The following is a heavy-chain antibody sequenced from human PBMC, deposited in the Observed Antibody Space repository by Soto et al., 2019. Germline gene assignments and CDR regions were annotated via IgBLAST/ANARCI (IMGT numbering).Heavy chain of an antibody. V-gene: IGHV4-59*12. CDR2: IYNRGST. J-gene: IGHJ2*01. D-gene: IGHD3-10*01. Sequence: QVQLQELGPGLVKPSETLSLTCTVSGGSISSYYWSWVRQPPGKGLEWLGYIYNRGSTNYNPSLKSRVTMTIDTSENKFSLKLSSVTAADTAVYYCARGNRITVVLATSWYFDLWGRGTLVTVSS. CDR3: ARGNRITVVLATSWYFDL. CDR1: GGSISSYY.